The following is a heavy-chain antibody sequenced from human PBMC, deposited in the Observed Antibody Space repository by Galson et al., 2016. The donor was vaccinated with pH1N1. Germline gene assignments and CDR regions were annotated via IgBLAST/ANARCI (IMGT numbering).Heavy chain of an antibody. Sequence: AASGFPFSDYWMHWVRQAPGKGLVWVARIDNDGRGTSHADSVRGRFAISRDNAENMLYLQMNSLRTDDTAVYYCARSWWGIDYWGQGALVTVSS. CDR2: IDNDGRGT. D-gene: IGHD2-15*01. CDR3: ARSWWGIDY. V-gene: IGHV3-74*01. CDR1: GFPFSDYW. J-gene: IGHJ4*02.